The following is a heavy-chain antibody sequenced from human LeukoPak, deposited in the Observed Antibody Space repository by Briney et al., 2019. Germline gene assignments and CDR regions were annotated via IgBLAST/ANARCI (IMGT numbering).Heavy chain of an antibody. CDR3: ASLMSRYCSSTCCYNTNSDYYYMDV. CDR1: GGSFSGYY. J-gene: IGHJ6*03. D-gene: IGHD2-2*02. CDR2: INHSGST. V-gene: IGHV4-34*01. Sequence: SETLSLTCAVYGGSFSGYYWSWIRQPPGKGLEWIGEINHSGSTNYNPSLKSRVTISVDTSKNQFSLKLSSVTAADTAVYYCASLMSRYCSSTCCYNTNSDYYYMDVWGKGTTVTVSS.